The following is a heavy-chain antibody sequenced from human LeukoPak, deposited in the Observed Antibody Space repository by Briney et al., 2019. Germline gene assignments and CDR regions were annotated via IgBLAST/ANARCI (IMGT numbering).Heavy chain of an antibody. V-gene: IGHV1-18*01. CDR1: GYTFTSYG. CDR2: ISAYNGNT. CDR3: ARVDSSGWYAYFDY. J-gene: IGHJ4*02. Sequence: ASVKVSCKASGYTFTSYGISWVRQAPGQGLEWMGWISAYNGNTNYAQKLQGRVTMATDTSTSTAYMELRSLRSDDTAVYYCARVDSSGWYAYFDYWGQGTLVTVSS. D-gene: IGHD6-19*01.